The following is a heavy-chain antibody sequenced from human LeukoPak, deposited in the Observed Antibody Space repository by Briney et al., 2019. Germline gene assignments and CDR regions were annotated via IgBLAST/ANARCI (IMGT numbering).Heavy chain of an antibody. CDR1: GFTLSSYG. CDR3: AKDGRYGDYGEYYFDY. Sequence: GGSLRLSCAASGFTLSSYGMSWVRQAPGKGLEWVSAISGSGGSTYYADSVKGRFTISRDNSKNTLYLQMNSLRAEDTAVYYCAKDGRYGDYGEYYFDYWGQGTLVTVSS. V-gene: IGHV3-23*01. J-gene: IGHJ4*02. CDR2: ISGSGGST. D-gene: IGHD4-17*01.